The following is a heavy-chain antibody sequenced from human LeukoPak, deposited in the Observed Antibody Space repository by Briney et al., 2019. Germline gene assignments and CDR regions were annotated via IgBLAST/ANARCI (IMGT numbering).Heavy chain of an antibody. Sequence: ASVKASCKASGYTFTGYYMHWVRQAPGQGLEWMGWINPNSGGTNYAQKFQGRVTMTRDTSISTAYMELSRLRSDDTAVYYCAREPGIAAAGTGYWGQGTLVTVSS. CDR2: INPNSGGT. J-gene: IGHJ4*02. D-gene: IGHD6-13*01. CDR3: AREPGIAAAGTGY. CDR1: GYTFTGYY. V-gene: IGHV1-2*02.